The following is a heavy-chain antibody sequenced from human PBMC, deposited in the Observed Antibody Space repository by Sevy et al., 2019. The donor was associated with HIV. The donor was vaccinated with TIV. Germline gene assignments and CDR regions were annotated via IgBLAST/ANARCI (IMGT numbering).Heavy chain of an antibody. J-gene: IGHJ1*01. CDR3: ARAPSGSQGPGQYFRH. CDR1: GYTFTSYH. D-gene: IGHD1-26*01. V-gene: IGHV1-18*01. CDR2: ITAYNGNT. Sequence: ASVKVSCKASGYTFTSYHITWVRQAPGQGLEWMGWITAYNGNTNYAQRLQGRVTMTTDTSTSTAYMELRSLRSDDTAVYYCARAPSGSQGPGQYFRHLGQGTVVTVSS.